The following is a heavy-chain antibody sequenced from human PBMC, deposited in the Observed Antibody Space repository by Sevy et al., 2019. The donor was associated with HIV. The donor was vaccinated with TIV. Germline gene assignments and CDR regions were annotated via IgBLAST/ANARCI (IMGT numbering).Heavy chain of an antibody. V-gene: IGHV3-23*01. CDR2: ISDSGGTT. CDR1: GFTFSSYG. Sequence: GGSLRLSCEASGFTFSSYGMTWVRQAPEKGLEWVSSISDSGGTTYYADSVKGRFNISRDNSKNTLYMQVNSLRAEDTATYYCAKGDWRGAGSYKWVDHWGQGTLVTVSS. D-gene: IGHD3-10*01. J-gene: IGHJ5*02. CDR3: AKGDWRGAGSYKWVDH.